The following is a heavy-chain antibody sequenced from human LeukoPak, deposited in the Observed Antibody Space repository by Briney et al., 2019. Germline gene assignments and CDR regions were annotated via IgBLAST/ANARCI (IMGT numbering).Heavy chain of an antibody. CDR3: ARRGGLAAAGTLDY. V-gene: IGHV4-39*01. J-gene: IGHJ4*02. CDR1: GGSISSSSYY. CDR2: IYYSGST. Sequence: SEPLSLTCTVSGGSISSSSYYWGWICQPPGKGLEWIGSIYYSGSTYYNPSLKSRVTISVDTSKNQFSLKLSSVTAADTAVYYCARRGGLAAAGTLDYWGQGTLVTVSS. D-gene: IGHD6-13*01.